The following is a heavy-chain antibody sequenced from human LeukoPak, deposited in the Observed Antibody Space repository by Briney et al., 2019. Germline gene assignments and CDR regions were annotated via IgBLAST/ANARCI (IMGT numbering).Heavy chain of an antibody. Sequence: GGSLRLSCAASGFTFSSYSMNWVRQAPGKGVEWVSSISSSSSSYIYYVDSVKGRFTISRDNAKNSLYLQMNSLRAEDTAVYYCAKAAYYYGSGSSHWGQGTLVTVSS. CDR2: ISSSSSSYI. CDR3: AKAAYYYGSGSSH. CDR1: GFTFSSYS. V-gene: IGHV3-21*01. J-gene: IGHJ4*02. D-gene: IGHD3-10*01.